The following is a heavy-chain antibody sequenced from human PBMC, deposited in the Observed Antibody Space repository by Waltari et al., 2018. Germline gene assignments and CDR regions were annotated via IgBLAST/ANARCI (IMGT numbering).Heavy chain of an antibody. V-gene: IGHV3-74*01. Sequence: GLVWVSRINSDGSSTSYADSVKGRFTISRDNAKNTLYLQMNSLRAEDTAVYYCARDYLPEMTTVTTGFDYWGQGTLVTVSS. D-gene: IGHD4-4*01. J-gene: IGHJ4*02. CDR3: ARDYLPEMTTVTTGFDY. CDR2: INSDGSST.